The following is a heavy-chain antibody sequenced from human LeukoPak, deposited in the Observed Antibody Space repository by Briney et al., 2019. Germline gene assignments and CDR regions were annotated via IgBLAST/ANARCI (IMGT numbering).Heavy chain of an antibody. D-gene: IGHD3-9*01. Sequence: PGGSLRLSCAASGFTFSSYTMNWVRQAPGKGLGWVSSISSSSSYIYYADSVKGRFTISRDNAKNSLYLQMNSLRAEDTAVYYCARDTYDILTGYYKWAFDIWGQGTMVTVSS. CDR3: ARDTYDILTGYYKWAFDI. CDR1: GFTFSSYT. CDR2: ISSSSSYI. J-gene: IGHJ3*02. V-gene: IGHV3-21*06.